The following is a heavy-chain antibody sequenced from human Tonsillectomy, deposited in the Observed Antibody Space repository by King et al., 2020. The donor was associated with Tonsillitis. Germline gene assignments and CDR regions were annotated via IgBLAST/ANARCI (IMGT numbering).Heavy chain of an antibody. CDR3: ALDFFTGFYDY. CDR2: INAYNSNT. J-gene: IGHJ4*02. D-gene: IGHD3-9*01. CDR1: GLTSTNYS. Sequence: QLVQSGAEVKKPGASVKVSCKTSGLTSTNYSITWVRQAPGQGLEWMGWINAYNSNTIYAQKLQGRVTMTTDTSTSTAYMELRSLRSDDTAGYYCALDFFTGFYDYWGQGTLVTVSS. V-gene: IGHV1-18*01.